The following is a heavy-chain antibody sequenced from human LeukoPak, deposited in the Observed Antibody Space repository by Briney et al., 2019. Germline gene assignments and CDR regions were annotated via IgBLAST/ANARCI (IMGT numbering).Heavy chain of an antibody. V-gene: IGHV4-38-2*02. J-gene: IGHJ4*02. CDR2: IYHSGST. CDR1: GYSISSGYY. CDR3: ARGFSSHVGYFDWLSADAFYYFDY. D-gene: IGHD3-9*01. Sequence: SETLSLTCTVSGYSISSGYYWGWIRQPPGKGLEWIGSIYHSGSTYYNPSLKSRVTISVDTSKNQFSPKLSSVTAADTAVYYCARGFSSHVGYFDWLSADAFYYFDYWGQGTLVTVSS.